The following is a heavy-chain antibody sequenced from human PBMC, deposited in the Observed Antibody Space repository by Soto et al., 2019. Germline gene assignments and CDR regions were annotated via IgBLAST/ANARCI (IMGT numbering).Heavy chain of an antibody. CDR1: GYTFTSYD. CDR2: MNPNSGNT. V-gene: IGHV1-8*01. Sequence: QVQLVQYGAEVKKPGASVKVSCKASGYTFTSYDINWVRQATGLGLEWMGCMNPNSGNTGYAHKFQGRATMTRNTSISTAYMELSSLRSEDTAVYYCARERTGTTSMDVWGQGTTVTVSS. D-gene: IGHD1-1*01. CDR3: ARERTGTTSMDV. J-gene: IGHJ6*02.